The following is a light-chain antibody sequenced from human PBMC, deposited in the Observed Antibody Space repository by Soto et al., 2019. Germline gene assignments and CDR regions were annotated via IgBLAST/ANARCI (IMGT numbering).Light chain of an antibody. CDR3: SSYAGSNNVI. V-gene: IGLV2-8*02. Sequence: QSALTQPPSASRSPGQSVTISCTGTSSDVGGYNYVSWYQQHPGKVPKLIIYEVNKRPSGIPDRFSGSKSGTTASLTVSGLQAEDEADYYCSSYAGSNNVIFGGGTKLTVL. CDR2: EVN. CDR1: SSDVGGYNY. J-gene: IGLJ2*01.